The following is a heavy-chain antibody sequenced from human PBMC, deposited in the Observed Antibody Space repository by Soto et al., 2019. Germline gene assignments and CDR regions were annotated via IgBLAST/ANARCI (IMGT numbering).Heavy chain of an antibody. Sequence: QVQLVQSWAEVKKPGSSVRVSCKASGGTFSSYAISWVRQAPGQGLEWMGGIIPIFGTENYAQKFQGRVTITADESTSTAYMELSSLRSEDTALYYCARDRIAGSKYYYGMDVWGQGTTVTVSS. CDR2: IIPIFGTE. D-gene: IGHD6-13*01. J-gene: IGHJ6*02. V-gene: IGHV1-69*01. CDR1: GGTFSSYA. CDR3: ARDRIAGSKYYYGMDV.